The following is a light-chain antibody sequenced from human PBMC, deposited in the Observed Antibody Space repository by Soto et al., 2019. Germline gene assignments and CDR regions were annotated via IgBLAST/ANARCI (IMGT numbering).Light chain of an antibody. CDR2: DDS. J-gene: IGLJ2*01. V-gene: IGLV3-21*02. CDR1: NIGSKS. CDR3: QVWDTSSVHPVV. Sequence: SYELTQPPSVSVAPGQTARVTCGGSNIGSKSAHWYQQKAGQAPVVVVYDDSDRPSGIPERFSGSKSGNTATLTISRVEAGDEADYYCQVWDTSSVHPVVLGGGTKLTVL.